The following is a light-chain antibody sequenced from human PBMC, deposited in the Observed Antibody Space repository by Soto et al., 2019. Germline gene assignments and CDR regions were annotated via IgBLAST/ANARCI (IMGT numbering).Light chain of an antibody. V-gene: IGLV2-8*01. Sequence: ALTQPPSASGSPGQSVTISCTGTSSDVGGYNYVSWYQQHPGKAPKLMIYEVSKRPSGVPDRFSGSKSGNTASLTVSGLQAEDEADYYCSSYAGSNNVVFGGGTQLTVL. J-gene: IGLJ2*01. CDR3: SSYAGSNNVV. CDR2: EVS. CDR1: SSDVGGYNY.